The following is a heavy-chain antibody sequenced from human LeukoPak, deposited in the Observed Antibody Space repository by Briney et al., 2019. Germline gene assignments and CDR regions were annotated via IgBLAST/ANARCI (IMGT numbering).Heavy chain of an antibody. CDR1: GGSFSGYY. CDR3: ARGILVREYGGNIFDY. J-gene: IGHJ4*02. V-gene: IGHV4-34*01. CDR2: INHSGST. Sequence: SETLSLTCAGYGGSFSGYYWSWIRQPPGKGLEWIGEINHSGSTNYNPSLKSRVTISVDTSKNQFSLKLSSVTAADTAVYYCARGILVREYGGNIFDYWGQGTLVTVSS. D-gene: IGHD4-23*01.